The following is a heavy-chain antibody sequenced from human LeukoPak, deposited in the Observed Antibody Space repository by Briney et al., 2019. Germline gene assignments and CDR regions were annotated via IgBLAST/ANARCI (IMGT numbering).Heavy chain of an antibody. CDR1: GFTFSSYS. CDR2: ISSSSSYI. CDR3: ARGGDLDAAMVFDY. V-gene: IGHV3-21*01. Sequence: GGSLRLSCAASGFTFSSYSMNWVRQAPGKGLEWVSSISSSSSYIYYADSVKGRFTISRDNAKNSLYLQMNSLRAEDTAVYYCARGGDLDAAMVFDYWGQGTLVTVSS. J-gene: IGHJ4*02. D-gene: IGHD5-18*01.